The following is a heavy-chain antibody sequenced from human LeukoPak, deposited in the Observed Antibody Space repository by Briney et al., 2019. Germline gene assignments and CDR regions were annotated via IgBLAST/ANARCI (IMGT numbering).Heavy chain of an antibody. CDR3: ASFYCSGGSCYQYFSYYYMDV. J-gene: IGHJ6*03. CDR2: VYYSGNT. CDR1: GGSIINSGYY. D-gene: IGHD2-15*01. Sequence: SETLSLTCTVSGGSIINSGYYWGWIRQPPGKGLEWIGSVYYSGNTYYNPSLKSRVTISVDTSKNQFSLKLNSVTATDTAVYYCASFYCSGGSCYQYFSYYYMDVWGKGTTVTISS. V-gene: IGHV4-39*01.